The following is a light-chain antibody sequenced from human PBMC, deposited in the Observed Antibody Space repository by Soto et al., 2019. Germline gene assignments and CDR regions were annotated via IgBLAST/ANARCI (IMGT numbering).Light chain of an antibody. CDR3: QPFDRSNQNWV. CDR2: EDD. V-gene: IGLV6-57*04. Sequence: NFMLTQPHSVSESPGKTVTISCTRSSGSIANKFVQWYQQRPGSAPTLVIYEDDQRPSGVPDRFSGSLDSSSNSASLTISGLQTEDEADYYCQPFDRSNQNWVFGGGTQLTVL. J-gene: IGLJ3*02. CDR1: SGSIANKF.